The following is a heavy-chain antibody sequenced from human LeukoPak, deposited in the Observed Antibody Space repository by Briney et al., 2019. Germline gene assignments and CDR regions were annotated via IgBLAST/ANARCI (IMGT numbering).Heavy chain of an antibody. V-gene: IGHV3-23*01. J-gene: IGHJ4*02. D-gene: IGHD3-16*01. CDR2: ISGRRVNT. Sequence: GGSLRLSCAPSGYTLSSYAMSWVPHAPGKGLECVSDISGRRVNTDYTDSVKGRFPLSRDNSKNTLYLQMQSLTAEDTGVYYCAKHPSPVFGGGSYFVDWGEGALVTVSS. CDR3: AKHPSPVFGGGSYFVD. CDR1: GYTLSSYA.